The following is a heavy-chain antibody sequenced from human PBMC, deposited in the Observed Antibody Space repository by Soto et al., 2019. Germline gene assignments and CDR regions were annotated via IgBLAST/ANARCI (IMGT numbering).Heavy chain of an antibody. V-gene: IGHV3-23*01. CDR1: GFTFSSYA. J-gene: IGHJ2*01. Sequence: EVQLLESGGGLVQPGGSLRLSCAASGFTFSSYAMSWVRQAPGKGLEWVSAISGSGGSTYYADSVKGRFTISRDNSKNTLYLQMNSLRAEDTAVYYCAKVPTTTSPRRYWYFDLWGRGTLVTVSS. CDR3: AKVPTTTSPRRYWYFDL. D-gene: IGHD5-12*01. CDR2: ISGSGGST.